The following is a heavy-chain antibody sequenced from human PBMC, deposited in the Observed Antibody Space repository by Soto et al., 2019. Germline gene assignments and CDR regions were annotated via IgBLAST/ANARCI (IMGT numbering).Heavy chain of an antibody. V-gene: IGHV1-18*01. Sequence: ASVKVSCKASGYTFTSYGISWVRQAPGQGLEWMGWISAYNGNTNYAQKLQGRVTMTTDTSTSTAYMELRSLRSDDTAVYYCARDYGSGSYALLYYYYYGMDVWGQGTTVTVSS. D-gene: IGHD3-10*01. CDR3: ARDYGSGSYALLYYYYYGMDV. CDR2: ISAYNGNT. J-gene: IGHJ6*02. CDR1: GYTFTSYG.